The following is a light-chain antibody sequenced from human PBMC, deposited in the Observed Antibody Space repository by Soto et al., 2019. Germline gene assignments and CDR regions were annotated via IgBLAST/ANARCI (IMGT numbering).Light chain of an antibody. V-gene: IGLV2-23*01. Sequence: QSVLTQPASLSGSPGQSITISCTGTSSDVGSRNLVSWYQQYPGKAPKLIIFEASKRPSGVSNRLSGSKSGSTASLTISGLQAEDEADYYCCSHAGSRTYVFGSGTKVTVL. CDR1: SSDVGSRNL. CDR3: CSHAGSRTYV. CDR2: EAS. J-gene: IGLJ1*01.